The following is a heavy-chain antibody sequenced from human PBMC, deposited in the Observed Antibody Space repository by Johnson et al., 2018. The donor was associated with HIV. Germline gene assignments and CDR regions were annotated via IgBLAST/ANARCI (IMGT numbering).Heavy chain of an antibody. Sequence: QVQLVESGGGLVQPGGSLRLSCAASGFTFSSSAMSWVRQAPGKGLEWVAFIRYGGGSKYYADSVKGRFTISRDNAKNSLYLQMNSLRAEDTAVYYCARGRTRLRHDAFDIWGQGTMVTVSS. V-gene: IGHV3-30*02. CDR2: IRYGGGSK. CDR1: GFTFSSSA. J-gene: IGHJ3*02. D-gene: IGHD4-17*01. CDR3: ARGRTRLRHDAFDI.